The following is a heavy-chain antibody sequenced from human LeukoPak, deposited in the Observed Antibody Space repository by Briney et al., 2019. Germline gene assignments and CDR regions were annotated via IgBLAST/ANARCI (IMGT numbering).Heavy chain of an antibody. Sequence: SETLSLTCTVSGGSISSYYWSWIRQPPGKGLEWIGYIYYSGSTNYNPSLKSRATISVDTSKNQFSLKLSSVTAADTAVYYCARHLGPGYCSSTSCWFDYWGQGTLVTVSS. CDR3: ARHLGPGYCSSTSCWFDY. J-gene: IGHJ4*02. V-gene: IGHV4-59*08. CDR1: GGSISSYY. CDR2: IYYSGST. D-gene: IGHD2-2*01.